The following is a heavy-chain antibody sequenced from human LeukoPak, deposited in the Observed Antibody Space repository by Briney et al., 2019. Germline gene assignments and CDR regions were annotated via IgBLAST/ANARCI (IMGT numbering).Heavy chain of an antibody. Sequence: SETLSLTCTVSGGSVSSYYWSWIRQPAGKGLEWIGRLDINGNTNYNPSLKSRVTMSVDTSKNQFSLKLSSVTAADTALYYCAKYYDFWSGYLDIWGQGPMVTVSS. CDR3: AKYYDFWSGYLDI. J-gene: IGHJ3*02. V-gene: IGHV4-4*07. CDR2: LDINGNT. CDR1: GGSVSSYY. D-gene: IGHD3-3*01.